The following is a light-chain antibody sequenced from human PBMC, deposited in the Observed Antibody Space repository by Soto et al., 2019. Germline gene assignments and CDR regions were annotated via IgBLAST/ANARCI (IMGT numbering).Light chain of an antibody. V-gene: IGKV1-39*01. J-gene: IGKJ1*01. Sequence: DIQMTQSPSSLSASVGDRVTITCQSSQSISSYLNWYQQKPGKAHKLLIYAASSLQSGVPSRFSGSGSGTDFTLTISSLQPEDFATYYCQQSYSTPLWTFGQGTKVDIK. CDR3: QQSYSTPLWT. CDR2: AAS. CDR1: QSISSY.